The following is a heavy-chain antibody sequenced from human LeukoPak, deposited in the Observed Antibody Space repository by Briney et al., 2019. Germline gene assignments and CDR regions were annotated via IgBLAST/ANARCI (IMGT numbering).Heavy chain of an antibody. V-gene: IGHV3-21*01. J-gene: IGHJ1*01. CDR2: ISTSSSYI. Sequence: GFTFXNYGMDWVRQAPGKGLEWVSSISTSSSYIFYADSVKGRFTISRDNAKNSLYLQLNSLRADDTAVYFXXXXXXXXXXXXYXXXXFHHWGXGXLVTVSA. CDR3: XXXXXXXXXXXYXXXXFHH. CDR1: GFTFXNYG.